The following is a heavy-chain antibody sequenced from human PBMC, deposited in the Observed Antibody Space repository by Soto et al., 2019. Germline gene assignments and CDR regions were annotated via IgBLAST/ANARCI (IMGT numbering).Heavy chain of an antibody. CDR2: INGDGSTT. Sequence: EVHLVESGGGSVQPGGSLKLSCAGSGFAFSSYWIHWVRQVPGKGLVWVSRINGDGSTTSYADSVRGRFTISRDNAKDTLYLQMNSLRAEDTALYYCARVGQERYYFDYWGQGTLVTVSS. CDR1: GFAFSSYW. CDR3: ARVGQERYYFDY. V-gene: IGHV3-74*01. J-gene: IGHJ4*02.